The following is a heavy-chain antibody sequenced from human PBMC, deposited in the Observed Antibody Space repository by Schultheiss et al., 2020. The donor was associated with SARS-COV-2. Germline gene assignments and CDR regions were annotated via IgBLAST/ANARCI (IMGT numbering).Heavy chain of an antibody. CDR1: GFTFSSYS. J-gene: IGHJ6*02. Sequence: GESLKISCAASGFTFSSYSMNWVRQAPGKGLEWVSSISSSSSYIYYADSVKGRFTISRDNAKNSLYLQMNSLRAEDTAVYYCARDQYSHGPDPYYYYGMDVWGQGTTVTVSS. V-gene: IGHV3-21*01. D-gene: IGHD5-18*01. CDR3: ARDQYSHGPDPYYYYGMDV. CDR2: ISSSSSYI.